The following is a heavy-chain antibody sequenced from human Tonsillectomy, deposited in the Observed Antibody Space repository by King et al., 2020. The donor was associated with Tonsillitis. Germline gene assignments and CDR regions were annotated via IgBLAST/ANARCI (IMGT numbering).Heavy chain of an antibody. CDR3: AIGGNSDFDY. D-gene: IGHD4-23*01. Sequence: VQLVESGGGLVQPGESLRLSCAASGLTFSSSAVSWVRQAPGMGLEWVSTISSRCVYIYYADSVKGRLTIPRDNSKNTVYVQMNSLRADDTAVYYCAIGGNSDFDYWGQGTLVTVSS. CDR1: GLTFSSSA. V-gene: IGHV3-23*04. J-gene: IGHJ4*02. CDR2: ISSRCVYI.